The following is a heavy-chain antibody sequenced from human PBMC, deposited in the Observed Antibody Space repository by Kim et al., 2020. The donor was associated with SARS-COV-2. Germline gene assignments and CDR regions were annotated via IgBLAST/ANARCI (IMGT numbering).Heavy chain of an antibody. CDR1: GFTFSSFG. V-gene: IGHV3-33*05. CDR3: ARDLSYYYDSSGPN. Sequence: GGSLRLSCAASGFTFSSFGMHWVRQAPGKGLEWVAVISYDGSNKYYADSVKGRFTISRDNSKNTLYLQMNSLRAEDTAVYYCARDLSYYYDSSGPNWGQG. CDR2: ISYDGSNK. D-gene: IGHD3-22*01. J-gene: IGHJ1*01.